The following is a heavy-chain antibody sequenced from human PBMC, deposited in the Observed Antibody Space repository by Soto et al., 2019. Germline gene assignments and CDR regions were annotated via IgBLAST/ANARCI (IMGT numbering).Heavy chain of an antibody. CDR3: ARDQIAADGTVYFQH. Sequence: ASVEVSCKASGYTFTSYGISWVRQAPGQGLEWMGWISAYNGNTNYAQKLQGRVTITTDASTSTAYMELRSLRSDDTDVYYCARDQIAADGTVYFQHWGQGTLVSVSS. V-gene: IGHV1-18*01. CDR2: ISAYNGNT. CDR1: GYTFTSYG. D-gene: IGHD6-13*01. J-gene: IGHJ1*01.